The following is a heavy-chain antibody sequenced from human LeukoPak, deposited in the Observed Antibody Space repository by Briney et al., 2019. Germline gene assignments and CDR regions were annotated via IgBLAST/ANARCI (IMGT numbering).Heavy chain of an antibody. CDR2: IRYDGSNK. V-gene: IGHV3-30*02. CDR1: GFTFSSYA. D-gene: IGHD1-26*01. CDR3: AKTTIVGVTVDAFDI. J-gene: IGHJ3*02. Sequence: GGSLRLSCAASGFTFSSYAMSWVRQAPGKGLEWVALIRYDGSNKYYADSVKGRFTISRDNSKNTLSLQMISLRAEDTAVYYCAKTTIVGVTVDAFDIWGQGTMVTVSS.